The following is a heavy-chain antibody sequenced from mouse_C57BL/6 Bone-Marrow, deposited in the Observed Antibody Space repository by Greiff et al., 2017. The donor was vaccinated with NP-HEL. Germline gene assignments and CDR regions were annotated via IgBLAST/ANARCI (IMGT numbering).Heavy chain of an antibody. CDR2: ISNLAYSI. Sequence: EVHVVESGGGLVQPGGSLKLSCAASGFTFSDYGMAWVRQAPRQGPEWVAFISNLAYSINYADTVTGRFTISRENAKNTLYLEMSSLRSEDTAMYYCARGDYYYYAIDYWGQGNSVTVSS. CDR1: GFTFSDYG. V-gene: IGHV5-15*01. CDR3: ARGDYYYYAIDY. J-gene: IGHJ4*01. D-gene: IGHD2-4*01.